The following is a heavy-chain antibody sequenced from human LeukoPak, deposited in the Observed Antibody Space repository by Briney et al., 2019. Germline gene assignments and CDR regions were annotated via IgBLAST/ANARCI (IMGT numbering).Heavy chain of an antibody. D-gene: IGHD4-17*01. CDR2: ISRGVGST. V-gene: IGHV3-23*01. CDR1: GFTFSSYD. CDR3: AKKGQADDYGKPD. Sequence: GGSLRLSCAASGFTFSSYDLSWVRQTPGKGLECVSAISRGVGSTYYADSVKGRFTISRDNSKNTLYLQMNNLRADDTAVYYCAKKGQADDYGKPDWGQGTLVTVSS. J-gene: IGHJ4*02.